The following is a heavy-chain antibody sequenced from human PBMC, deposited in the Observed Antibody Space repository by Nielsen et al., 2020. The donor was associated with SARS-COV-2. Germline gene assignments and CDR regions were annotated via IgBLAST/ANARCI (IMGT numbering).Heavy chain of an antibody. CDR2: ISYDGSNK. J-gene: IGHJ4*02. V-gene: IGHV3-30*04. Sequence: GESLKISCAASGFTFSSYAMHWVRQAPGKGLEWVAVISYDGSNKYYADSVKGRFTISRDNSKNTLYLQMNSLRAEDTAVYYCARDLIDPSWGVIDYRGQGTLVTVSS. CDR1: GFTFSSYA. CDR3: ARDLIDPSWGVIDY. D-gene: IGHD1-26*01.